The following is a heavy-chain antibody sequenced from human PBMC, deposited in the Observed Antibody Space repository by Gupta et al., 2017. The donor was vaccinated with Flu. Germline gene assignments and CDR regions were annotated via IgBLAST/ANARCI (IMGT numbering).Heavy chain of an antibody. D-gene: IGHD2-2*02. CDR3: AKDLENTYLADY. V-gene: IGHV3-30*18. Sequence: QVQLVESGGGVVQPGRSLRLSCAASGFTFRNYGMHWVRQPPGKGLEWVAVISYDGSDKYYADSMKGRFTISRDNSKNTLYLQMNSLRAEDTAVYYCAKDLENTYLADYWGQGTLVTVSS. J-gene: IGHJ4*02. CDR2: ISYDGSDK. CDR1: GFTFRNYG.